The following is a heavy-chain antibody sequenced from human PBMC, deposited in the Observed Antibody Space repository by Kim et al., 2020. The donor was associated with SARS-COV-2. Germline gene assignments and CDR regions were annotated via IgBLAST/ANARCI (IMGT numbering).Heavy chain of an antibody. CDR3: ARVHSVSVWYFDL. V-gene: IGHV4-34*09. D-gene: IGHD2-8*01. Sequence: NYHPSPRRRVTISVDTAKNLFSLKRSSVTAADTAVYYWARVHSVSVWYFDLWGRGTLVTVSS. J-gene: IGHJ2*01.